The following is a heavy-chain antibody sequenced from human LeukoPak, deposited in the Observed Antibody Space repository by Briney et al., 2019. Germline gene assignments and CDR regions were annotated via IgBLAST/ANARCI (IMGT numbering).Heavy chain of an antibody. Sequence: PGGSQRLSCAASGFTFSSYSMNWVRQAPGKGLEWVSSISSSSYIYYADSVKGRFTISRGNAKNSLYLQMNSLRAEDTAVYYCARDPVETGLFRRFDYWGQGTLVTVSS. D-gene: IGHD5-24*01. CDR2: ISSSSYI. J-gene: IGHJ4*02. CDR1: GFTFSSYS. V-gene: IGHV3-21*01. CDR3: ARDPVETGLFRRFDY.